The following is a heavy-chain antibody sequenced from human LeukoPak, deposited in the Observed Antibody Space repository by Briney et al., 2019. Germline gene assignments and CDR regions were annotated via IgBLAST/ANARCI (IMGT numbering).Heavy chain of an antibody. V-gene: IGHV4-59*13. D-gene: IGHD3-16*01. J-gene: IGHJ6*03. CDR3: ARETSQKGAHYMDV. CDR1: GGSISSYY. Sequence: SETLSLTCTVSGGSISSYYGSWIRGPPGKALEGVGYIYYSGSTNYNPSLQSRVTISVHTSKNQFSLKLRSVTAADTAVYYCARETSQKGAHYMDVWGKGTTVTISS. CDR2: IYYSGST.